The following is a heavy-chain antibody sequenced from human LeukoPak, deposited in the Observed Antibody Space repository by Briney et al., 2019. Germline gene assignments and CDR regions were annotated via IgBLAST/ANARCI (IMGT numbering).Heavy chain of an antibody. D-gene: IGHD5-12*01. J-gene: IGHJ4*02. CDR1: GFTVYSNY. V-gene: IGHV3-53*01. CDR3: ASDIVATSGDF. Sequence: GGSLRLSCAASGFTVYSNYMGWVRQAPGKGLEWVSVIYSGGNTYYADSVKGRFTISRDNAKNALFLRMSSLRVEDTATYYCASDIVATSGDFWGQGTLVSVSS. CDR2: IYSGGNT.